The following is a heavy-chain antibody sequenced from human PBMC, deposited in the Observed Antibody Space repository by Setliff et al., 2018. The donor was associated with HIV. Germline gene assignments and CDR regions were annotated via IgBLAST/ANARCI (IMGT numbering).Heavy chain of an antibody. CDR2: SGSTT. CDR1: GFMFSNYA. CDR3: ARDLDAGTTKIFDY. J-gene: IGHJ4*02. V-gene: IGHV3-23*01. Sequence: PGGSLRLSCAASGFMFSNYAVSWVRQAPGRGLEWVSESGSTTKYADSVKGRFTISRDNSRKMLYLQMNILRPEDTGVYYCARDLDAGTTKIFDYWGQGTLVTVSS. D-gene: IGHD1-1*01.